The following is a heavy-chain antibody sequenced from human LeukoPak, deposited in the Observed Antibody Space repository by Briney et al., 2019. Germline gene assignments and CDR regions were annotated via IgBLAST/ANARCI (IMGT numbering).Heavy chain of an antibody. CDR1: GYSISSGYY. CDR2: IYHSGST. D-gene: IGHD3-10*01. J-gene: IGHJ5*02. V-gene: IGHV4-38-2*02. Sequence: SETLSLTCTVSGYSISSGYYWGWIRQPPGKGLEWIGSIYHSGSTYYNPSLKSRVTISVDTSKNQFSLKLSSVTAADTAVYYCARGRLLWFGELLQANWFDPWGQGTLVAVSS. CDR3: ARGRLLWFGELLQANWFDP.